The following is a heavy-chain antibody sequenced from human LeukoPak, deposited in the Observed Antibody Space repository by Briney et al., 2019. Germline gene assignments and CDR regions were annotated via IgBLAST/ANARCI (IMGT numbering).Heavy chain of an antibody. D-gene: IGHD6-13*01. J-gene: IGHJ4*02. V-gene: IGHV3-23*01. CDR2: ISGSGDNT. CDR3: ATEKAAAAPGGWVPFDY. Sequence: GGSLRLSCAASGFTFSSYAMSWVRQAPGKGLEWVSAISGSGDNTLYADSVKGRFTVSRGNSKNTLYLQMNSLRAEDTAVYYCATEKAAAAPGGWVPFDYWGQGTLVTVSS. CDR1: GFTFSSYA.